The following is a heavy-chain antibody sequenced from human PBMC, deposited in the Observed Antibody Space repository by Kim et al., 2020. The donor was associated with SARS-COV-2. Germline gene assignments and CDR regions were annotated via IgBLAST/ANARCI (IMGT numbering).Heavy chain of an antibody. Sequence: GGSMRLSCAASGFTFSSYAMSWVRQAPGKGLEWVSAISGSGGSTYYADSVKGRFTISRDNSKNTLYLQMNSLRAEDTAVYYCAKGKLWFGELLFFDYWGQGTLVTVSS. CDR1: GFTFSSYA. D-gene: IGHD3-10*01. V-gene: IGHV3-23*01. CDR2: ISGSGGST. J-gene: IGHJ4*02. CDR3: AKGKLWFGELLFFDY.